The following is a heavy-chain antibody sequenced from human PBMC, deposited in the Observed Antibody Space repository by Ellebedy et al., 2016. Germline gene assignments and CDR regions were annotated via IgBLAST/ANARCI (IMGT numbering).Heavy chain of an antibody. D-gene: IGHD3-10*01. CDR1: GFTFSNFA. CDR3: ARDLLRFTMDHTDY. V-gene: IGHV3-23*01. J-gene: IGHJ4*02. CDR2: ITGDTGTT. Sequence: GESLKISCAASGFTFSNFAMNWVRQAAGEGLEWVSAITGDTGTTYYADSVKGRFTISRDNSKNTLYLQMNSLRAEDTAVYYCARDLLRFTMDHTDYWGQGTLVTVSS.